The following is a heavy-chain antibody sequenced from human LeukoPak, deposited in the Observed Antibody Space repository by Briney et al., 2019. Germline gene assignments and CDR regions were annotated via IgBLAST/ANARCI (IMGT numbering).Heavy chain of an antibody. D-gene: IGHD3-22*01. V-gene: IGHV1-69*04. CDR3: ARTKYYYDSSGYYYEDAFDI. Sequence: ASVKVSCKASGGTXSSYAISWVRQAPGQGLEWMGRIIPILGIAKYAQKFQGRVTITADKSTSTAYMELSSLRSEDTAVYYCARTKYYYDSSGYYYEDAFDIWGQGTMVTVSS. CDR1: GGTXSSYA. CDR2: IIPILGIA. J-gene: IGHJ3*02.